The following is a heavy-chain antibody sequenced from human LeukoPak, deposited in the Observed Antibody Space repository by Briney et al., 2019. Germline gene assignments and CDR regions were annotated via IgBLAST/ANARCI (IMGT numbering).Heavy chain of an antibody. J-gene: IGHJ3*02. D-gene: IGHD5-12*01. Sequence: GGSLRLSCSASGFTFSSNAMHWVRQAPGKGLEYVSAITSSGGSTYYADSVKGRFTISRDNSKNTLYLQMNSLRAEDTAVYYCARGWSGYDTVAQDAFDIWGQGTMVTVSS. CDR1: GFTFSSNA. V-gene: IGHV3-64*04. CDR2: ITSSGGST. CDR3: ARGWSGYDTVAQDAFDI.